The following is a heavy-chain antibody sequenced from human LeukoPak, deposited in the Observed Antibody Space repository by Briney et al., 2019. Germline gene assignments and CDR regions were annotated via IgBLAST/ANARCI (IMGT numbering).Heavy chain of an antibody. J-gene: IGHJ4*02. Sequence: GGSLRLSCAASGFTFSSAWMSWVRQAPGKGLEWVSSISSSSSYIYYADSVKGRFTISRDNAKNSLYLQMNSLRAEDTAVYYCSYYDSSGARSFDYWGQGTLVTVSS. D-gene: IGHD3-22*01. CDR1: GFTFSSAW. CDR2: ISSSSSYI. V-gene: IGHV3-21*01. CDR3: SYYDSSGARSFDY.